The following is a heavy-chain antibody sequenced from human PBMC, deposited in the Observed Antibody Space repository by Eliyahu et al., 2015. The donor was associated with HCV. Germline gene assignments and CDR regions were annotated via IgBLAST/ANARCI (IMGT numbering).Heavy chain of an antibody. CDR1: GXTFTSYD. J-gene: IGHJ6*02. D-gene: IGHD2-15*01. Sequence: QVQLVQSGAEXKKPGAXVKVSCKASGXTFTSYDIXWVRQAPGQGLEWXGWMNPNSGNTGYAQKFQGRVTMTRNTSISTAYMELSSLRSEDTAVYYCASAGPASVQSNYGMDVWGQGTTVTVSS. CDR2: MNPNSGNT. CDR3: ASAGPASVQSNYGMDV. V-gene: IGHV1-8*01.